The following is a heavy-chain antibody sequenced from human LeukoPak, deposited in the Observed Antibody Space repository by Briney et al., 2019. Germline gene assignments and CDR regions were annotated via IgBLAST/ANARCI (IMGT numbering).Heavy chain of an antibody. CDR3: ARHSGYDSSGYRISWFDP. CDR1: GGSISSYY. J-gene: IGHJ5*02. D-gene: IGHD3-22*01. V-gene: IGHV4-59*08. Sequence: SETLSLTCTVSGGSISSYYWSWIRQPPGKGLEWIGYIYYSGSTNYNPSLKSRVTISVDTSKNQFSLKLSSVTAADTAVYYCARHSGYDSSGYRISWFDPWGQGTLVTVSS. CDR2: IYYSGST.